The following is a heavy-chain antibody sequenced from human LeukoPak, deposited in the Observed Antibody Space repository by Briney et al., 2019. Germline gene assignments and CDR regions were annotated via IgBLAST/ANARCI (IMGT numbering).Heavy chain of an antibody. J-gene: IGHJ4*02. CDR3: ATDLDGTTETYYFDY. Sequence: SVKVSCKASGGTFSSYAISWVRQAPGQGLEWMGGIIPIFGTANYAQKFQGRVTITADESTSTAYMELSSLRSEDTAVYYCATDLDGTTETYYFDYWGQGTLVTVSS. D-gene: IGHD1-1*01. CDR2: IIPIFGTA. V-gene: IGHV1-69*01. CDR1: GGTFSSYA.